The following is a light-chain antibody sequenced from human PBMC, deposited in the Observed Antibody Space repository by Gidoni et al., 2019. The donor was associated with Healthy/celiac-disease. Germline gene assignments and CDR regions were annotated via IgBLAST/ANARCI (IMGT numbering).Light chain of an antibody. J-gene: IGKJ4*01. Sequence: EIVLTQSPATLSLSPGERATLSCRASQSVSSYLAWYQQKPGQAPRLLIYDASNRATGIPARFSGSGSGTDFTLTISSLVPEDFAVYYCQQRSNWPPPLTFGGGTKVEIK. V-gene: IGKV3-11*01. CDR1: QSVSSY. CDR3: QQRSNWPPPLT. CDR2: DAS.